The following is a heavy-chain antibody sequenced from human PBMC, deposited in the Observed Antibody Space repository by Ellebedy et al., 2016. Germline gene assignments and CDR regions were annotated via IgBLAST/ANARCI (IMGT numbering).Heavy chain of an antibody. CDR3: ARDSRNRYSSGWGEGYYYGMDV. J-gene: IGHJ6*02. V-gene: IGHV3-30-3*01. CDR1: GFTFSSYA. CDR2: ISYDGSNK. D-gene: IGHD6-19*01. Sequence: GESLKISXAASGFTFSSYAMHWVRQAPGKGLEWVAVISYDGSNKYYADSVKGRFSISRDNSKNTLYLQMNSLRAEDTAVYYCARDSRNRYSSGWGEGYYYGMDVWGQGTTVTVSS.